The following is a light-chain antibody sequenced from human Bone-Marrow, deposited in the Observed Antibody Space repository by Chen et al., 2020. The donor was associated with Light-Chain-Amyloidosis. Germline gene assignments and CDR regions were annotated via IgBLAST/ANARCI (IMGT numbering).Light chain of an antibody. CDR2: GSS. V-gene: IGKV3-20*01. J-gene: IGKJ4*01. CDR1: QTISSNY. CDR3: QQYGTSPLT. Sequence: IVFTQSPGTPSLSPGEGANLSCRASQTISSNYLTWYQQKFGQAPRLLIYGSSSRATGIPDRFTGSGSGTDFTLTINRLEPEDFAMYYCQQYGTSPLTFGGGTKVEIK.